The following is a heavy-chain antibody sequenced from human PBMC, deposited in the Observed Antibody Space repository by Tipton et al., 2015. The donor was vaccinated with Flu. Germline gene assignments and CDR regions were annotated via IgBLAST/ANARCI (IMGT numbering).Heavy chain of an antibody. J-gene: IGHJ5*02. V-gene: IGHV3-7*01. Sequence: SLRLSCAASGFSFHTYWMNWVRQAPGKGLEWVANIKHDGSEKYYVDSVEGRFTISRDNAKNSLYLQMNSLRAEDTAVYFCARDGPPYSPTSGWFDPWGQGTLVTVSS. CDR1: GFSFHTYW. CDR3: ARDGPPYSPTSGWFDP. CDR2: IKHDGSEK. D-gene: IGHD1-26*01.